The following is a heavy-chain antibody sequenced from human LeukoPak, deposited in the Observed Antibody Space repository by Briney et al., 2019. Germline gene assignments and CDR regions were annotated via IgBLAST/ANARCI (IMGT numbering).Heavy chain of an antibody. CDR2: IWYGGNYV. J-gene: IGHJ4*02. CDR3: ARDGFGELLKLGFDS. D-gene: IGHD3-10*01. Sequence: GGALRLCCAASGFSFNTYPRHWVRQAPGKGLECAAVIWYGGNYVYYGEYVKGLFHISRDDSKKTLYLQINSLSVEDTAVYYCARDGFGELLKLGFDSWGQASLVTVSS. CDR1: GFSFNTYP. V-gene: IGHV3-33*01.